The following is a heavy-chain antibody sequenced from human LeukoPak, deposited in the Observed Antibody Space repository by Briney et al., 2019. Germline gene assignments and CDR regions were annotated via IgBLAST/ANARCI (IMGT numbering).Heavy chain of an antibody. J-gene: IGHJ4*02. D-gene: IGHD2-15*01. CDR1: GFTFSNYA. CDR3: ARDYTYCSGSRCYDRFDY. V-gene: IGHV3-21*01. CDR2: ITRSSSHT. Sequence: GGSLRLSCAASGFTFSNYAMNWVRQSPGKGLEWVSSITRSSSHTYYADSVRGRCTISRDNAKNPLYLQMNSLTAEDTAVYYCARDYTYCSGSRCYDRFDYWGQGIRVTVSS.